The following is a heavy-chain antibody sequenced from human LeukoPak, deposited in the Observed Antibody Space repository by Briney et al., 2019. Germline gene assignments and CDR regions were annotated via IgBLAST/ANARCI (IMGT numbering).Heavy chain of an antibody. Sequence: MSSETLSLTCSISGDSITTNSYWRAWIRQSPGKGLEWIGSIYSSGNSYYNPSLKSRATISPDTSKNHYSLSPTSVTAADTAVYYCARRGIWDLQIGNWFDPWGQGILVTVSS. J-gene: IGHJ5*02. CDR1: GDSITTNSYW. CDR2: IYSSGNS. CDR3: ARRGIWDLQIGNWFDP. V-gene: IGHV4-39*02. D-gene: IGHD3-16*01.